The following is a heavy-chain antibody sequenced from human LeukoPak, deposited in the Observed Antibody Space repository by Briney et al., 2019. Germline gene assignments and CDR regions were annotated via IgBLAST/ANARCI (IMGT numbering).Heavy chain of an antibody. Sequence: ASVKVSCKASGYTSTNYDINWLRQAPGQGLEWMGWMNPTSGNPGYAQKFQGRITMTTDTSISTAYLELSSLRSEDTAVYYCARNVPYSYDSSGYYPTWYFDLWGRGTLVTVSS. V-gene: IGHV1-8*01. CDR2: MNPTSGNP. D-gene: IGHD3-22*01. CDR1: GYTSTNYD. J-gene: IGHJ2*01. CDR3: ARNVPYSYDSSGYYPTWYFDL.